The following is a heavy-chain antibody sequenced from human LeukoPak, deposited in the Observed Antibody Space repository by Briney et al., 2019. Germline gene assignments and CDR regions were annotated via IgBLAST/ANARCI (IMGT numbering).Heavy chain of an antibody. CDR1: GFTLSSYA. Sequence: GGSLRLSCAASGFTLSSYAMSWVRQAPGKGLEWVSSISDSGNTYHADSVKGRFTISRDSSKNTLFLQMNRLRPEDAAVYYCAKAPVTTCRGAYCYPFDYWGQGTLVTVSS. CDR2: ISDSGNT. V-gene: IGHV3-23*01. CDR3: AKAPVTTCRGAYCYPFDY. J-gene: IGHJ4*02. D-gene: IGHD2-21*01.